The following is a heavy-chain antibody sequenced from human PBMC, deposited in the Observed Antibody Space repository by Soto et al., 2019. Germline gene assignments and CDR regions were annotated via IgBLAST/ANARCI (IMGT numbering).Heavy chain of an antibody. J-gene: IGHJ4*02. CDR1: GGTFSSYA. V-gene: IGHV1-69*13. D-gene: IGHD5-12*01. CDR2: IIPIFGTA. Sequence: SVKVSCKASGGTFSSYAISWVRQAPGQGLEWMGGIIPIFGTANYAQKFQGRVTITADESTSTAYMELSSLRSEDTAVYYCARGRGRGYRGQFDYWGQGTLVTVSS. CDR3: ARGRGRGYRGQFDY.